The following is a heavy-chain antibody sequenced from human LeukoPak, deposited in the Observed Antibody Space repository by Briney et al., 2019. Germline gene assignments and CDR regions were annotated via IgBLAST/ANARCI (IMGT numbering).Heavy chain of an antibody. CDR2: MHYSGST. CDR1: GGSINISDYY. Sequence: SETLSLTCTVSGGSINISDYYWGWIRQPPGKGLEWIGSMHYSGSTYYNPSLKSRVTISVDTSKNQFSLKVSSVTAADTAVYYCARRGTIDSGRPWNWGQGTLVTISS. CDR3: ARRGTIDSGRPWN. V-gene: IGHV4-39*01. J-gene: IGHJ4*02. D-gene: IGHD1-26*01.